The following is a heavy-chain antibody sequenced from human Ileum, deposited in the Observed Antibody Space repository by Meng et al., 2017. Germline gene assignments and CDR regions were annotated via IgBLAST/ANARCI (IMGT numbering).Heavy chain of an antibody. Sequence: QVQLVLSVAEVQKPGASVNDSCKASGYTFTRYDINWVRQASGQGLEWLGWMNPDSGNTGYAQKFQGRVTITRDTSRTTAYMELSSLRSEDTAVYYCARDYGGNSGWFDPWGQGTLVTVAS. D-gene: IGHD4-23*01. CDR2: MNPDSGNT. CDR1: GYTFTRYD. J-gene: IGHJ5*02. CDR3: ARDYGGNSGWFDP. V-gene: IGHV1-8*03.